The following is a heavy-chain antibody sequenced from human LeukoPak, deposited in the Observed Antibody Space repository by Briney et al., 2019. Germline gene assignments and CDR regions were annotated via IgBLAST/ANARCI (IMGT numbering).Heavy chain of an antibody. CDR2: ISGSGGST. CDR1: GFTFSSYA. CDR3: AKDLGRITMIVVVISAFDY. J-gene: IGHJ4*02. Sequence: GGSLRLSCAASGFTFSSYAMSWVRQAPGKGLEWVSAISGSGGSTYYADSVKGRFTISRDNPKNTLYLQMNSLRAEDTAVYYCAKDLGRITMIVVVISAFDYWGQGTLVTVSS. D-gene: IGHD3-22*01. V-gene: IGHV3-23*01.